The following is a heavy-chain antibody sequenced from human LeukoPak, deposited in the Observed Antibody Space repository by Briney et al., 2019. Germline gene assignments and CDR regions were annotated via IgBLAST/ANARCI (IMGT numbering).Heavy chain of an antibody. V-gene: IGHV1-46*01. Sequence: ASVKVSCKASGYTFTSYYMHWVRQPPGQGLEWMGIIYPSGGSTNYAQKFQGRVTMTRDMSTSTVYMELSSLRSEDTAVYYCARDNPEVNYYDSSGYYPGINWFDPWGQGNRVTVSS. CDR3: ARDNPEVNYYDSSGYYPGINWFDP. J-gene: IGHJ5*02. CDR1: GYTFTSYY. D-gene: IGHD3-22*01. CDR2: IYPSGGST.